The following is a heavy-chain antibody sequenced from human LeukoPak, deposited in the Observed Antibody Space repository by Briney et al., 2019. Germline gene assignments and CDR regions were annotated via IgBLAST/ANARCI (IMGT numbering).Heavy chain of an antibody. V-gene: IGHV3-7*01. CDR2: IKQDGSEK. Sequence: PGGSLRLSCVVSGFTFSSYWMSWVRQAPGKGPEWVANIKQDGSEKYYVDSVKGRFTMSRDNAKNSLYLQMNSLRAEDTAVYYCARVQWELRGVGSYFEYWGQGALVTVS. CDR1: GFTFSSYW. CDR3: ARVQWELRGVGSYFEY. J-gene: IGHJ4*02. D-gene: IGHD1-26*01.